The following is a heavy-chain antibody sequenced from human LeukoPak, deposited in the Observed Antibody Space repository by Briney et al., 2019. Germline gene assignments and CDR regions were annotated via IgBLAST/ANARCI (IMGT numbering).Heavy chain of an antibody. J-gene: IGHJ6*02. CDR2: IYYSGST. Sequence: SETLSLTCTVSGGSISSYYWSWIRQPPGKGLEWIGYIYYSGSTNYNPSLKSRVTISVDTSKNQFSLKLSSVTAADTAVYYCARYGWNYGMDVWGQGTTVTVSS. CDR1: GGSISSYY. CDR3: ARYGWNYGMDV. V-gene: IGHV4-59*01. D-gene: IGHD6-19*01.